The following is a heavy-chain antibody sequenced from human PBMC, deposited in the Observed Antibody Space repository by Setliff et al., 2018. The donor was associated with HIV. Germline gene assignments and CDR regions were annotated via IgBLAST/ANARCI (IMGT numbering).Heavy chain of an antibody. CDR3: ARSGGGWYNWFDP. J-gene: IGHJ5*02. CDR1: GYFFSEFY. D-gene: IGHD3-16*01. CDR2: INPEDGET. V-gene: IGHV1-69-2*01. Sequence: ASVKVSCKTSGYFFSEFYIHWVQQAPGKGLEWMGRINPEDGETIYAEKFQGRVTITADTSTDTAYMELSSLRFDDTAVYYCARSGGGWYNWFDPWGQGTPVTVSS.